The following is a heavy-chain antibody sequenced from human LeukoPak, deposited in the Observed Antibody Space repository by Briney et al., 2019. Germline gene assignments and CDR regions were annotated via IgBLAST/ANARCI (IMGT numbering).Heavy chain of an antibody. D-gene: IGHD6-19*01. CDR2: ISAYNGNT. CDR3: AQSPRWLVPGHFQH. V-gene: IGHV1-18*01. Sequence: GASVKVSCKASGYTFTSYGISWVRQAPGQGLEWMGWISAYNGNTNYAQKLQGRVTMTTDTSTSTAYMELRSLRSDDTAVYYCAQSPRWLVPGHFQHWGQGTLVTVSS. CDR1: GYTFTSYG. J-gene: IGHJ1*01.